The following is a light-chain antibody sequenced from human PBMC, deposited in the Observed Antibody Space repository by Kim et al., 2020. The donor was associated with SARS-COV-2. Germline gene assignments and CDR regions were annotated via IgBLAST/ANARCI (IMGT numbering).Light chain of an antibody. V-gene: IGKV3-11*01. Sequence: TPGERANDDCRASQSGDISVAWYQQKPGQAPRLLNYDASNRATGSPARFSGSGAGTDFTITISSLEPEDFAVYDCQQRSIWPPGSFGQGTKLEI. J-gene: IGKJ2*03. CDR1: QSGDIS. CDR3: QQRSIWPPGS. CDR2: DAS.